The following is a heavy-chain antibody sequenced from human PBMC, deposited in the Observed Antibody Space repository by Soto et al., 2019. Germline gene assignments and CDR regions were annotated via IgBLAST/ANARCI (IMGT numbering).Heavy chain of an antibody. J-gene: IGHJ3*02. CDR1: VFTFSRYA. CDR3: AKGLNYYDSRIPGAFDI. D-gene: IGHD3-22*01. Sequence: PWWSLRLSCSASVFTFSRYAMSWVRQAPGKGLEWVSAISGSGGSTYYADSVKGRFTISRDNSKNTLYLQMNSLRAEDTAVYYCAKGLNYYDSRIPGAFDIWGQGTMVTVSS. CDR2: ISGSGGST. V-gene: IGHV3-23*01.